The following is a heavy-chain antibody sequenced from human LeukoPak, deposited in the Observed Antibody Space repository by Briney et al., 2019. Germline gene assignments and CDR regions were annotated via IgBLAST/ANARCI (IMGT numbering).Heavy chain of an antibody. CDR1: GGPISSYY. J-gene: IGHJ6*03. CDR3: ARERYGNYYYYMDV. D-gene: IGHD3-10*01. Sequence: PSETLSLTCTVSGGPISSYYWSWIRQPAGKGLEWIGRIYTSGSTNYNPSLKSRVTISVGKSKNQFSLKLSSVTAADTAVYYCARERYGNYYYYMDVWGKGTTVTVSS. V-gene: IGHV4-4*07. CDR2: IYTSGST.